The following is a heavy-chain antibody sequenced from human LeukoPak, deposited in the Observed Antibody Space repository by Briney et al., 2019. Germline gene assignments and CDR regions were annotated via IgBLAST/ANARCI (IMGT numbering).Heavy chain of an antibody. CDR2: ISAYNGNT. J-gene: IGHJ4*02. CDR1: GYTFTSYG. D-gene: IGHD4-23*01. V-gene: IGHV1-18*01. CDR3: ARDRWTTVVTHWEPDPYYTIDY. Sequence: ASVKVSCKASGYTFTSYGISWVRQAPGQGLEWMGWISAYNGNTNYAQKLQGRVTMTTDTSTSTAYMELRSLRSDDTAVYYCARDRWTTVVTHWEPDPYYTIDYWGQGTLVTVSS.